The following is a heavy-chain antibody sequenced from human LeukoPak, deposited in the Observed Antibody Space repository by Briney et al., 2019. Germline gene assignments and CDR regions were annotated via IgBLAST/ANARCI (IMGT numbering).Heavy chain of an antibody. CDR3: ARGPQLVGYHYIDV. CDR2: MNPNSGNT. V-gene: IGHV1-8*01. CDR1: GYTFTSYD. D-gene: IGHD1-1*01. J-gene: IGHJ6*03. Sequence: ASVKVSCKASGYTFTSYDINWVRQATGQGLEWMGWMNPNSGNTGYAQKFQGRVTMTRNTSISTAYMELSSLRSEDTAVYYCARGPQLVGYHYIDVWDTGTTVTVSS.